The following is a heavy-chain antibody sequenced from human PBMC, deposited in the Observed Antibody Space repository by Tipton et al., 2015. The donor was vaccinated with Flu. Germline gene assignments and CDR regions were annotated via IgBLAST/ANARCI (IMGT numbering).Heavy chain of an antibody. J-gene: IGHJ4*02. CDR2: IYYSGST. V-gene: IGHV4-59*12. Sequence: TLSLTCTVSGVSISSYYWSWIRQPPGKGLEWIGYIYYSGSTNYNPSLKSRVTISVDTSKNQFSLKLSSVTAADTAVYYCARVGVVTPFDYWGQGTLVTVSS. CDR1: GVSISSYY. CDR3: ARVGVVTPFDY. D-gene: IGHD4-23*01.